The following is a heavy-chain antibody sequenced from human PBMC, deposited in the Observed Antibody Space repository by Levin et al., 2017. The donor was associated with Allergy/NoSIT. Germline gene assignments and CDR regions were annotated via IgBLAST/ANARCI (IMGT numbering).Heavy chain of an antibody. Sequence: ASVKVSCKASGYTFTSYYMHWVRQAPGQGLEWMGIINPSGGSTSYAQKFQGRVTMTRDTSTSTVYMELSSLRSEDTAVYYCARDKKSYGSGSYGYNWFDPWGQGTLVTVSS. D-gene: IGHD3-10*01. V-gene: IGHV1-46*01. CDR1: GYTFTSYY. CDR2: INPSGGST. CDR3: ARDKKSYGSGSYGYNWFDP. J-gene: IGHJ5*02.